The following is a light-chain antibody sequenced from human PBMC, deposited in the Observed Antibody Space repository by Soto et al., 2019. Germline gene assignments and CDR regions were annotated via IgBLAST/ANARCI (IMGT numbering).Light chain of an antibody. CDR2: GNS. CDR3: QSYDTPVYV. CDR1: SSNIGAGYD. Sequence: QSVLTQPPSVSGAPGQRVTISCTGSSSNIGAGYDVHWYQQLPGAAPKLLIYGNSNRPSGVPDRFSGSRSGTSASLAITGLQPEDEADYYCQSYDTPVYVFGGGTKLIVL. J-gene: IGLJ1*01. V-gene: IGLV1-40*01.